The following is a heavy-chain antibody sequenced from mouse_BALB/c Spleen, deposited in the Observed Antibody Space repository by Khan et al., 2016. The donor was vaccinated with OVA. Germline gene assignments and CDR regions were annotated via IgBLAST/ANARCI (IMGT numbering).Heavy chain of an antibody. J-gene: IGHJ2*01. Sequence: QVQLKESGAELVKAGASVKMSCTASGYTFTSYWMHWVKQRLGQGLEWFAETNPTNGRTYYNEKFKSKATLTVDKSSSTAYMLLSGPTFEDSAVYYCARITKIVATYFDYWGQGTTLTVSS. V-gene: IGHV1S81*02. CDR2: TNPTNGRT. D-gene: IGHD1-1*01. CDR3: ARITKIVATYFDY. CDR1: GYTFTSYW.